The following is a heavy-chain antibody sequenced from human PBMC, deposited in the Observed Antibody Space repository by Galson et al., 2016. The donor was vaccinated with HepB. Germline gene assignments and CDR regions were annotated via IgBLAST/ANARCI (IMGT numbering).Heavy chain of an antibody. J-gene: IGHJ3*02. Sequence: SLRLSCAASGFTFSGYGMHWVRQTPDKRLEWVAAIVFDGSNEFYADSVKGRFSIARDNSKNTLYLQMTSLRVEDTAVYYCAKDPRDDCNAFDIWGQGTMVTVSS. CDR1: GFTFSGYG. CDR2: IVFDGSNE. CDR3: AKDPRDDCNAFDI. V-gene: IGHV3-30*18. D-gene: IGHD5-24*01.